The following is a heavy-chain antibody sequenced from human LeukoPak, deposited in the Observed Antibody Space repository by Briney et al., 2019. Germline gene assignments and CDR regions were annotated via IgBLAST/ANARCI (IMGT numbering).Heavy chain of an antibody. J-gene: IGHJ5*02. D-gene: IGHD2-2*01. CDR1: GYTFTSYG. CDR2: ISAYNGNT. Sequence: VKVSCKASGYTFTSYGISWVRQAPGQGLEWMGWISAYNGNTNYAQKLQGRVTMTTDTSTSTAYMELRSLRSDDTAVYYCARGGYCSSTSCQKGWFDPWGQGTLVTVSS. V-gene: IGHV1-18*01. CDR3: ARGGYCSSTSCQKGWFDP.